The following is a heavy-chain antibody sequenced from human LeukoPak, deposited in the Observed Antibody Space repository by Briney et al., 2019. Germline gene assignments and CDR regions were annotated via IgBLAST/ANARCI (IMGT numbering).Heavy chain of an antibody. CDR1: GGSVSSGSYY. D-gene: IGHD1-26*01. CDR2: IYYSGST. Sequence: SETLSLTCTVSGGSVSSGSYYWSWIRQPPGKGLEWIGYIYYSGSTNYTPSLKSRVTISVDTSKNQFSLKLSSATAADTAVYYCAREGGATFDYWGQGTLVTVSS. J-gene: IGHJ4*02. V-gene: IGHV4-61*01. CDR3: AREGGATFDY.